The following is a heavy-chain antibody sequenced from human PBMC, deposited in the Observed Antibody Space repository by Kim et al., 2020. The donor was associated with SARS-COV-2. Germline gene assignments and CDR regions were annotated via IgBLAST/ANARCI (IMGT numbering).Heavy chain of an antibody. CDR1: GGSISSSSYY. CDR3: ASGLTYYYDSSGYLGADY. J-gene: IGHJ4*02. Sequence: SETLSLTCTVSGGSISSSSYYWGWIRQPPGKGLEWIGSIYYSGSTYYNPSLKSRVTISVDTSKNQFSLKLSSVTAADTAVYYCASGLTYYYDSSGYLGADYWGQGTLVTVSS. V-gene: IGHV4-39*01. CDR2: IYYSGST. D-gene: IGHD3-22*01.